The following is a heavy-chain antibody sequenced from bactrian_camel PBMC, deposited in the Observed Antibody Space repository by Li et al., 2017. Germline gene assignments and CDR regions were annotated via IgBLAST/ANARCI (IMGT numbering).Heavy chain of an antibody. D-gene: IGHD6*01. J-gene: IGHJ4*01. CDR2: ISRYAGST. CDR3: AAALVDGRSWYRGRYAY. V-gene: IGHV3-3*01. Sequence: VQLVESGGGSVQAGESLRLSCEVSGYLISRYSMGWFRQAPGKEREGVAAISRYAGSTYYADSVKGRFTISRDNAERTLYLEMNSLKPDDTAIYYCAAALVDGRSWYRGRYAYWGQGTQVTVS. CDR1: GYLISRYS.